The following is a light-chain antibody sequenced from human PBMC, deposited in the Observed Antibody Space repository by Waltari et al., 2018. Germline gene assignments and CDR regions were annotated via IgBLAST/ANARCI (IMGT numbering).Light chain of an antibody. CDR2: RAS. CDR3: QQFNTWPYS. Sequence: EIVVTQSPATLSVSPGERATLSCRASHIINANLAWYQQKPGQPPRLLIYRASTRATGIPARISGSGSGTEFSLTISSLQSEDFAVYYCQQFNTWPYSFGQGTKLEI. V-gene: IGKV3-15*01. CDR1: HIINAN. J-gene: IGKJ2*01.